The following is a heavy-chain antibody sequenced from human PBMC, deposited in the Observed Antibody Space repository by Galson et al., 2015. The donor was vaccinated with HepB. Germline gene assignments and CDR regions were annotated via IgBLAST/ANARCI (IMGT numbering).Heavy chain of an antibody. V-gene: IGHV4-34*01. D-gene: IGHD6-19*01. CDR3: ARIGWYSRRMDV. CDR1: GGSFSGYY. J-gene: IGHJ6*02. Sequence: TLSLTCAVYGGSFSGYYWSWVRQPPGKGLEWIGEINHSGSTNYNPSLKSRVTISVDTSKNQFSLKLSSVTAADTAVYYCARIGWYSRRMDVWGQGTTVTVSS. CDR2: INHSGST.